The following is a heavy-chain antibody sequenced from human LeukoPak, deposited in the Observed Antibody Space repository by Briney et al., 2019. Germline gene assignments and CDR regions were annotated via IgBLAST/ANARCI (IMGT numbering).Heavy chain of an antibody. D-gene: IGHD4-17*01. CDR2: INPNSGGK. CDR3: ASNTVTDYYYYMDV. J-gene: IGHJ6*03. V-gene: IGHV1-2*02. CDR1: GSTFTGYD. Sequence: ASVKLSCKAAGSTFTGYDIHWVRQAPGQGLEWMGWINPNSGGKNYAQKLQGRVTMTMDTSISTAYMELSRLRSDDTAVYFCASNTVTDYYYYMDVWGKGTTVSISS.